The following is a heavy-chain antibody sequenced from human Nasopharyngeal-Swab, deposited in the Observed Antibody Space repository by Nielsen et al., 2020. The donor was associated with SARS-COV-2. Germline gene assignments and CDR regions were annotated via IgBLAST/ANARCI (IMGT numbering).Heavy chain of an antibody. CDR3: ARSAIYASGSYSYFDY. CDR1: GFTFSPYT. D-gene: IGHD3-10*01. V-gene: IGHV3-48*02. Sequence: GGSLRLSCATSGFTFSPYTMTWVRQAPGKGLQWISYITSGNSVQYADSVRGRFTISRDNSKNTLFLQMNSLRDEDTAVYYCARSAIYASGSYSYFDYWGQGTLVTVSS. J-gene: IGHJ4*02. CDR2: ITSGNSV.